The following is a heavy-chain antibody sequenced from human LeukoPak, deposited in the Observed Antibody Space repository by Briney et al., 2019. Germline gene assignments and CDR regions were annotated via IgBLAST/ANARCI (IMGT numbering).Heavy chain of an antibody. V-gene: IGHV3-23*01. D-gene: IGHD2-15*01. CDR2: ISGSGGST. J-gene: IGHJ4*02. CDR1: GFTFSSYG. CDR3: AKQMSPAVVKMPFDY. Sequence: GGSLRLSCAASGFTFSSYGMSWVRQAPGKGLEWVSAISGSGGSTYYADSVKGRFTISRDNSKNTLYLQMNSLRAEDTAVYYCAKQMSPAVVKMPFDYWGQGTLVTVSS.